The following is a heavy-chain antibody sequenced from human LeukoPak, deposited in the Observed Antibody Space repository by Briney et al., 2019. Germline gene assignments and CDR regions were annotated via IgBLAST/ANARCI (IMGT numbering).Heavy chain of an antibody. J-gene: IGHJ4*02. D-gene: IGHD6-19*01. Sequence: ASVTVSFKASGYTFTIYGISWVRQAPGQEHEWMGWISAYNGNTNYAQKLQGRVTMTTDTSTSTAYMELRSLRSDDTAVYYCARGGAGYSSGLDYWGQGTLVTVSS. CDR2: ISAYNGNT. V-gene: IGHV1-18*01. CDR3: ARGGAGYSSGLDY. CDR1: GYTFTIYG.